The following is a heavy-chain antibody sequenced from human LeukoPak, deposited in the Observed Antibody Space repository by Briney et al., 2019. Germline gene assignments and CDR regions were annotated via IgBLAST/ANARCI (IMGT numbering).Heavy chain of an antibody. CDR2: ISGSGDTE. CDR1: GFTFSNYE. Sequence: GGSLRLSCAAAGFTFSNYEMHWVRQAPGKGLEWLSYISGSGDTEYYADSVKGRFTISRDNGENSLYLQMNSLRAEDTAVYYCARDSMALDFWGQGTLVTVSS. CDR3: ARDSMALDF. J-gene: IGHJ4*02. D-gene: IGHD2/OR15-2a*01. V-gene: IGHV3-48*03.